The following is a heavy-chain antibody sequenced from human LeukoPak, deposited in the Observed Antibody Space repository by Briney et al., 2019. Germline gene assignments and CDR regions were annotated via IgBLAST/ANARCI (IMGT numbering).Heavy chain of an antibody. CDR3: ATADYGDWFDP. D-gene: IGHD4-17*01. CDR1: GYSISSGYY. J-gene: IGHJ5*02. Sequence: SENLPLTCAVSGYSISSGYYWGWIRQPPGKGLEWIGSIYHSGSTYYNPSLKSRVTISVDTSKNQFSLKLSSVTAADTAVYYCATADYGDWFDPWGQGTLVTVSS. V-gene: IGHV4-38-2*01. CDR2: IYHSGST.